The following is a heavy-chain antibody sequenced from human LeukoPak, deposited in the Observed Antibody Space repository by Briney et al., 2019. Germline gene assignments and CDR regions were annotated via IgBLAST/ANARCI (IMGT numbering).Heavy chain of an antibody. Sequence: PGGSLRLSCAASGFTFSSYGMHWVRQAPGKGLEWVAVMWYDGSNKYYADSVKGRFTISRDNSKNTLYLQMNSLRAEDTAVYYCARVFTMVRGVIPYYYYGMDVWGQGTTVTVSS. CDR2: MWYDGSNK. CDR1: GFTFSSYG. CDR3: ARVFTMVRGVIPYYYYGMDV. V-gene: IGHV3-33*01. J-gene: IGHJ6*02. D-gene: IGHD3-10*01.